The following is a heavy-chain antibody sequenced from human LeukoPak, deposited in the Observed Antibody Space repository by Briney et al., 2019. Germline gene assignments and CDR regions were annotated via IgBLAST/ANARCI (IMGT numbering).Heavy chain of an antibody. CDR3: ARGGATIVVVVAATFNFDY. CDR1: GYTFTSYD. Sequence: ASVKVSCKASGYTFTSYDINWVRQATGQGLEWMGWMNPNSGNTGYAQKFQGRVTMTRNTSISTAYMELSSLRSEDTAVYYCARGGATIVVVVAATFNFDYWGQGTLVTVSS. J-gene: IGHJ4*02. CDR2: MNPNSGNT. V-gene: IGHV1-8*01. D-gene: IGHD2-15*01.